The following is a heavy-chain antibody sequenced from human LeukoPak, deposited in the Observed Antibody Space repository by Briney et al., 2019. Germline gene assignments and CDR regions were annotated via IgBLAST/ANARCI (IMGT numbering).Heavy chain of an antibody. V-gene: IGHV4-34*01. D-gene: IGHD3-22*01. CDR1: GASISSYY. CDR2: INHSGST. CDR3: ARGPDFYDSSGYYPI. Sequence: PSETLSLTCTVSGASISSYYWSLIRQPPGKGQEWIGEINHSGSTKYNPSLKSRVTISVDRSKNQFSLKLSSVTAADMAVYYCARGPDFYDSSGYYPIWGQGTLVTVSS. J-gene: IGHJ4*02.